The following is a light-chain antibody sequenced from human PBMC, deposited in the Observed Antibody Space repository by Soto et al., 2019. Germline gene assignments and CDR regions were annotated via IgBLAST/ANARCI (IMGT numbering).Light chain of an antibody. CDR2: AAS. CDR1: QTISTH. J-gene: IGKJ2*01. CDR3: QQSLTIPYT. Sequence: DIPMTQSPSSLYASVRDRVTITCRASQTISTHLNWYQQKPGKAPKLLIYAASTLQSGVPSRFSGSGSGTDFTLTINSLQPEDFATYYCQQSLTIPYTFGQGTKLEIK. V-gene: IGKV1-39*01.